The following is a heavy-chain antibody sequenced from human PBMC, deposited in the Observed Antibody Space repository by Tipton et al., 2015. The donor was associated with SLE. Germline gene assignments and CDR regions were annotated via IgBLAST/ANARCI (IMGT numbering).Heavy chain of an antibody. CDR1: GGSISSHY. CDR3: AREDSSSWFLDY. J-gene: IGHJ4*02. V-gene: IGHV4-4*08. D-gene: IGHD6-13*01. Sequence: TLSLTCTVSGGSISSHYWSWIRQPPGKGLEWIGHIYTSGSTNYNPSLKSRVTISVDTSKNQFSLKLSSVTAADTAVYYCAREDSSSWFLDYWGQGTLVTVSS. CDR2: IYTSGST.